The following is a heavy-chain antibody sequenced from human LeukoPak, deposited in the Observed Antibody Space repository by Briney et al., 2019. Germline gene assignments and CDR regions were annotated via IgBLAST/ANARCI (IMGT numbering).Heavy chain of an antibody. Sequence: ASVKVSCKASGGTFSSYAISWVRQAPGQGLEWMGGIIPIFGTANYAQKFQGRVTITTDESTSTAYMELSSLRPEDTAVYYCARSHYYDSSGYYYVFDYWGQGTLVTVSS. CDR1: GGTFSSYA. D-gene: IGHD3-22*01. CDR3: ARSHYYDSSGYYYVFDY. J-gene: IGHJ4*02. CDR2: IIPIFGTA. V-gene: IGHV1-69*05.